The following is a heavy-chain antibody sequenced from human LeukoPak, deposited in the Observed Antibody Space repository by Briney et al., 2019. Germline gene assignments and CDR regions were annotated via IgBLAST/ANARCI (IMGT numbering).Heavy chain of an antibody. D-gene: IGHD6-13*01. CDR2: INWNGGST. V-gene: IGHV3-20*01. Sequence: GGSLRLSCAASGFTFDDYGMSWVRQAPGKGLEWVSGINWNGGSTGYADSVKGRFTISRDNAKNSLYLQMNSLRAEDTALYHCARVSSSFTFDYWGQGTPVTVSS. J-gene: IGHJ4*02. CDR1: GFTFDDYG. CDR3: ARVSSSFTFDY.